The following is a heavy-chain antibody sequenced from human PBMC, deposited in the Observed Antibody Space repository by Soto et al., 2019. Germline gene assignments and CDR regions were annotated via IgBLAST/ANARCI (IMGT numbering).Heavy chain of an antibody. D-gene: IGHD6-13*01. J-gene: IGHJ5*02. V-gene: IGHV3-9*01. CDR2: ISWNSGSI. Sequence: EVQLVESGGGLVQPGRSLRLSCAASGFTFDDYAMHWVRQAPGKGLEWVSGISWNSGSIGYADSVKGRFTISRDNAKNSLYLQMNSLRAEDTALYYCAKDSSISWSTNWFDPWGQGTLVTVSS. CDR1: GFTFDDYA. CDR3: AKDSSISWSTNWFDP.